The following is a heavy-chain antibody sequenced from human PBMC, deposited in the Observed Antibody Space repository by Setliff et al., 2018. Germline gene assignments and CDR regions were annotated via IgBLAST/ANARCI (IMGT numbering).Heavy chain of an antibody. CDR2: INHSGST. CDR1: GRTFSDYY. Sequence: PSETLSLTCAASGRTFSDYYWTWIRQPPGKGLEWIGEINHSGSTNYNPSLKGRVSISVDTSKNQFSLKLSSVTAADTAVYYCARGRNVAARLLDSWGQGARVTVSS. D-gene: IGHD6-6*01. J-gene: IGHJ4*02. CDR3: ARGRNVAARLLDS. V-gene: IGHV4-34*01.